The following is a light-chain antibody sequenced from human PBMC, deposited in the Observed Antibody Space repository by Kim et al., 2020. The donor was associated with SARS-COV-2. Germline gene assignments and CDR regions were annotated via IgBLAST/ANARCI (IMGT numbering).Light chain of an antibody. Sequence: QSALTQPRSVSGSPGQSVTIPCTGTSNDIGGYNSVSWFQQHPGKAPKLMIYDVRQRPSGVPDRFSGSKSGNTASLTISGLQAEDEADYYCCSYAGSYTFVFGGGTQVTVL. CDR3: CSYAGSYTFV. V-gene: IGLV2-11*01. CDR1: SNDIGGYNS. CDR2: DVR. J-gene: IGLJ7*01.